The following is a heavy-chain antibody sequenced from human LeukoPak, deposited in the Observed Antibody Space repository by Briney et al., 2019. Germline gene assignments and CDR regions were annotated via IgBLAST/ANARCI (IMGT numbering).Heavy chain of an antibody. CDR1: GGSISSSSYY. CDR3: ARDRLTYSGPSTDHAFDI. V-gene: IGHV4-39*07. Sequence: NASETLSLTCTVSGGSISSSSYYWGWIRQPPGKGLEWIGSIYYSGSTYYNPSLKSRVTISVDTSKNQFSLKLSSVTAADTAVYYCARDRLTYSGPSTDHAFDIWGQGTMVTVSS. D-gene: IGHD1-26*01. J-gene: IGHJ3*02. CDR2: IYYSGST.